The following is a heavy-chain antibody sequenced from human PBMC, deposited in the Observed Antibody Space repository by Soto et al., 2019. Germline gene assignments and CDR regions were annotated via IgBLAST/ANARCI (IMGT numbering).Heavy chain of an antibody. CDR2: ITAASDTI. V-gene: IGHV3-48*02. CDR3: ARHYTTSRVGAWFDP. J-gene: IGHJ5*02. Sequence: EVQLVESGGGLAQPGGSLRLSCEAAGFTFSIYTMNWVRQAPGKGLEWVSYITAASDTIYYADSVKGRFTISRDNAENSLYLQMNSLRDEDTAVYYCARHYTTSRVGAWFDPWGQGTLVTVSS. CDR1: GFTFSIYT. D-gene: IGHD3-3*01.